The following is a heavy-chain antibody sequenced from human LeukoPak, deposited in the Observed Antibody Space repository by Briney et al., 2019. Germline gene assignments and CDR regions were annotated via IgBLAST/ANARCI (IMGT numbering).Heavy chain of an antibody. CDR2: ISPYNGNT. Sequence: ASVNVSCKASGYSFTNYVINWVRQVPGQGLEWIGWISPYNGNTDYAQKLQGRVTLTADTSTSTAYMELRSLRSDDTAVYYCARPGTSWYTTYYFDSWGQGTLVTVSS. J-gene: IGHJ4*02. D-gene: IGHD6-13*01. CDR3: ARPGTSWYTTYYFDS. CDR1: GYSFTNYV. V-gene: IGHV1-18*01.